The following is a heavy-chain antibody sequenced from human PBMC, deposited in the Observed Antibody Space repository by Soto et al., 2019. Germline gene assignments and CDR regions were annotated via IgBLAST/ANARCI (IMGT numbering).Heavy chain of an antibody. J-gene: IGHJ4*02. CDR1: GFAFSSYA. CDR3: DSHQHGYHRIFDY. CDR2: ISYDGSNK. Sequence: RGSLRLSCAASGFAFSSYAMHWVRQAPGKGLEWVAVISYDGSNKYYADSVKGRFTISRDNSKNTLYLQMNSLRAEHTAAYYCDSHQHGYHRIFDYWPQAILVNVS. D-gene: IGHD5-12*01. V-gene: IGHV3-30-3*01.